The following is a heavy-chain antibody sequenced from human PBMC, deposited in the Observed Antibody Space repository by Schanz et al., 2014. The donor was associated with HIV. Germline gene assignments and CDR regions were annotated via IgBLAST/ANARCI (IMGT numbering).Heavy chain of an antibody. V-gene: IGHV3-23*04. CDR1: GFTFNSYG. J-gene: IGHJ3*02. CDR3: VHDDSDNDGFDM. D-gene: IGHD3-22*01. CDR2: ISGSGGST. Sequence: VQLVESGGGVVQPGRSLRLSCAASGFTFNSYGMHWVRQAPGKGLEWVSSISGSGGSTFYAGSVKGRFAISRDKSKNTLYLQMNSLRVEDTAVYYCVHDDSDNDGFDMWGQGTMVTVSS.